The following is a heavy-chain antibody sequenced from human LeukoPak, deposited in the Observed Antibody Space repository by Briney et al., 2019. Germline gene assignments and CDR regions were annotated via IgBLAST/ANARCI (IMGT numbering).Heavy chain of an antibody. CDR1: GFTVSSNY. CDR2: IYSGGST. Sequence: PGGSLRLSCAASGFTVSSNYMSWVRQAPGKGLEWVSVIYSGGSTYYADSVKGRFTISRDNSKNTLYLQMNSLRAEDTAVYYCAREAYGDYSYFDYWGQGTLVTVSS. D-gene: IGHD4-17*01. V-gene: IGHV3-66*01. J-gene: IGHJ4*02. CDR3: AREAYGDYSYFDY.